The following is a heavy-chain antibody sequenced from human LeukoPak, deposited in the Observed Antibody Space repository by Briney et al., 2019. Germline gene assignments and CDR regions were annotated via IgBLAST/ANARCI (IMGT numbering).Heavy chain of an antibody. D-gene: IGHD5-24*01. CDR2: IYYTGST. CDR1: GGSISGHY. Sequence: SETLSLTCTVSGGSISGHYWTWIRQPPGKGLEWIGYIYYTGSTNYNPSLKSRVTISVDTSKNQFSLNLSSVTAADTALYYCARFDRDGCNLDYWGQGTLVTVSS. CDR3: ARFDRDGCNLDY. J-gene: IGHJ4*02. V-gene: IGHV4-59*11.